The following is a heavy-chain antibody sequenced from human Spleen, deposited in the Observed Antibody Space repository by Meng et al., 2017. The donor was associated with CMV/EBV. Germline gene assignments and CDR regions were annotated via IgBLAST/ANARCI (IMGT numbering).Heavy chain of an antibody. Sequence: SGFTCSNYAMSWVRQAPGKGLGWVSVISGSGGSTHYAESVKGRFTISRDTSKKTVYLQMNSLRVEDTAVYFCAKDGAVGATYYFDYWGQGTLVTVSS. CDR2: ISGSGGST. CDR3: AKDGAVGATYYFDY. CDR1: GFTCSNYA. D-gene: IGHD1-26*01. J-gene: IGHJ4*02. V-gene: IGHV3-23*01.